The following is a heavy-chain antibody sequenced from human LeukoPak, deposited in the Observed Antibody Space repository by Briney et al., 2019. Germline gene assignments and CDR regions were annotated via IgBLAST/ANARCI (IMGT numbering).Heavy chain of an antibody. J-gene: IGHJ6*02. Sequence: GGSLRLSCAAPGFTSSSYSMNWVRQAPGKGLEWVSSISSSSSYIYYADSVKGRFTISRDNSKNTLYLQMNSLRAEDTAVYYCARDLGELLDGMDVWGQGTTVTVSS. V-gene: IGHV3-21*01. CDR3: ARDLGELLDGMDV. CDR2: ISSSSSYI. D-gene: IGHD1-26*01. CDR1: GFTSSSYS.